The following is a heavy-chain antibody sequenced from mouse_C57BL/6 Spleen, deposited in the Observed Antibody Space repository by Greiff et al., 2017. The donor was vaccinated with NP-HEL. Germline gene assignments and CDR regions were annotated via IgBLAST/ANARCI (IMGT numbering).Heavy chain of an antibody. J-gene: IGHJ2*01. CDR3: ARSIYYGNFYFDY. Sequence: VQRVESGAELVKPGASVKMSCKASGYTFTSYPIEWMKQNHGKSLEWIGNFHPYNDDTKYNEKFKGKATLTVEKSSSTVYLELSRLTSDDSAVYYCARSIYYGNFYFDYWGQGTTLTVSS. V-gene: IGHV1-47*01. CDR2: FHPYNDDT. CDR1: GYTFTSYP. D-gene: IGHD2-1*01.